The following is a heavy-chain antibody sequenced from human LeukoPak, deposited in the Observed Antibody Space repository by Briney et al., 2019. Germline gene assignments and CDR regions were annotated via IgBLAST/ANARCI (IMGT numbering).Heavy chain of an antibody. Sequence: PGGSLRLSCAASGFTFNNYAMYWVRQAPGKGLEWVSSISGGGETTYYADSAKGRFTISRDNSQNTLYLQMNSLRAEDTAVYYCARDYADYVGYFFFDYWGQGTLVTVSS. J-gene: IGHJ4*02. CDR2: ISGGGETT. D-gene: IGHD4-17*01. CDR1: GFTFNNYA. V-gene: IGHV3-23*01. CDR3: ARDYADYVGYFFFDY.